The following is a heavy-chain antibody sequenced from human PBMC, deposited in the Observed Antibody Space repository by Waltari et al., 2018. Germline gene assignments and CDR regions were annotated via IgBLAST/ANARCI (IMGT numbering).Heavy chain of an antibody. Sequence: FIPYLRHWGRQVPGKGLVWVSGVNSDGSPTTYADPVRGRFTISRDNARSTVHLQMSSLIAEDTAVYYCGTLEAVASWGQGTLVTVSS. CDR2: VNSDGSPT. J-gene: IGHJ5*02. V-gene: IGHV3-74*03. CDR3: GTLEAVAS. CDR1: FIPYL.